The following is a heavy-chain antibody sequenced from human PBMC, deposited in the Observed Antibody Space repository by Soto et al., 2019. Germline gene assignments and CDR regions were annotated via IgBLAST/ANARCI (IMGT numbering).Heavy chain of an antibody. Sequence: QVQLVQSGAEVKKPGSSVKVSCKASGGTFSSYAISWVRQAPGQGLEWMGGIIPIFGTANYAQKFQGRVTITADEATSTAYMELSSPRSEDTAVYYCAREGEYYDFWSGYSQGYNWFDPWGQGTLVTVSS. J-gene: IGHJ5*02. D-gene: IGHD3-3*01. V-gene: IGHV1-69*01. CDR3: AREGEYYDFWSGYSQGYNWFDP. CDR2: IIPIFGTA. CDR1: GGTFSSYA.